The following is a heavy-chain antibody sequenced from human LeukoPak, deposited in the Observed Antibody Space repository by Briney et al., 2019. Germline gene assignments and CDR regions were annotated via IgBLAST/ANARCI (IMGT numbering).Heavy chain of an antibody. CDR2: IHYSGSI. CDR1: GGSISSNSYF. D-gene: IGHD3-10*01. V-gene: IGHV4-39*01. CDR3: ASQKTLVRGAIRLSDASDI. Sequence: KPSETLSLTCTVSGGSISSNSYFWGWIRQPPGKGLEWIGIIHYSGSIYYSPSLKSRLSISIDTSKNQFSLKLSSVTAADTAVYYCASQKTLVRGAIRLSDASDIWGQGTVVTVSS. J-gene: IGHJ3*02.